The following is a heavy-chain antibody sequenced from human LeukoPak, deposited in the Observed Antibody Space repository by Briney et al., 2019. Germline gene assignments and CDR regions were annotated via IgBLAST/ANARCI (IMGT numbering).Heavy chain of an antibody. D-gene: IGHD2-15*01. CDR3: ARGYCSGGSRYHPNDY. J-gene: IGHJ4*02. V-gene: IGHV1-69*13. CDR1: GGTFSSYA. CDR2: IIPIFGTA. Sequence: SVKVSCKASGGTFSSYAISWVRQAPGQGLEWMGGIIPIFGTANYAQKFQGRVTITADESTSTAYMGLSSLRSEDTAVYYCARGYCSGGSRYHPNDYWGQGTPVTVSS.